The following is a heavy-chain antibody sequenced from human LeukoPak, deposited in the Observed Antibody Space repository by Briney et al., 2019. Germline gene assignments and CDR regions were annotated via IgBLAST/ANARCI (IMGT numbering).Heavy chain of an antibody. CDR3: ARGQGNYYDSSGYDY. J-gene: IGHJ4*02. CDR1: GYTFTGYY. Sequence: GASVKVSCKASGYTFTGYYMHWVRQAPGQGLEWMGWINPNSGGTNYAQKFQGRVTMTRDTSISTAYMELSSLRSEDTAVYYCARGQGNYYDSSGYDYWGQGTLVTVSS. V-gene: IGHV1-2*02. CDR2: INPNSGGT. D-gene: IGHD3-22*01.